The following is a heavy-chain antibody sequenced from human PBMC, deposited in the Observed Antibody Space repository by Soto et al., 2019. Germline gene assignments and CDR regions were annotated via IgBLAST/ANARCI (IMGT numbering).Heavy chain of an antibody. Sequence: SVKVSCKASGGTFSSYAISWVRQAPGQGLEWMGGIIPIFGTANYAQKFQGRVTITADESTSTAYIELSSLRSEDTAVYYCARDRRHYGVYYYGMDVWGQGTTVTVS. V-gene: IGHV1-69*13. CDR2: IIPIFGTA. J-gene: IGHJ6*02. D-gene: IGHD4-17*01. CDR1: GGTFSSYA. CDR3: ARDRRHYGVYYYGMDV.